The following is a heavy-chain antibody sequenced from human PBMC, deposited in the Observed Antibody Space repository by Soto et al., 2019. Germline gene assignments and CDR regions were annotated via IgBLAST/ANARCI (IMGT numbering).Heavy chain of an antibody. Sequence: VGSLKISCKGSGYSFTSYWIGWVRQMPGKGLEWMGIIYPGDSDTRYSPSFQGQVTISADKSISTAYLQWSSLKASDTAMYYCARHYCSSTSCYPVYYYYYGMDVWGQGTTVTVSS. CDR1: GYSFTSYW. CDR2: IYPGDSDT. J-gene: IGHJ6*02. D-gene: IGHD2-2*01. CDR3: ARHYCSSTSCYPVYYYYYGMDV. V-gene: IGHV5-51*01.